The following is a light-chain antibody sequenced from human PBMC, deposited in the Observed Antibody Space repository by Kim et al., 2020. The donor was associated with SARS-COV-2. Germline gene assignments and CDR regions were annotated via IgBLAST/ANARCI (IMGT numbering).Light chain of an antibody. J-gene: IGKJ2*01. CDR2: KAS. CDR3: QQYNSFVYT. Sequence: DIQMTQSPSTLSASVGDRVTITCRASQSISSWLAWYQQKPGKAPKLLIYKASSLESGVPSRFRGNGSGTEFTLTISSLQPEDFAIYYCQQYNSFVYTFGQGTKLEI. CDR1: QSISSW. V-gene: IGKV1-5*03.